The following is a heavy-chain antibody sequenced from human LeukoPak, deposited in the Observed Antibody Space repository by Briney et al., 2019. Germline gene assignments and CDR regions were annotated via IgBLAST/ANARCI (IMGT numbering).Heavy chain of an antibody. Sequence: ASVKVSCKASGYTFTGYYMHWVRQAPGQGLEWMGWINPNSGGTNYAQKFQGRVTMTRDTSISTAYMELSRLRSDDTAVYYCAREASGVGYYYYYYMDVWGKGTTVTVSS. CDR1: GYTFTGYY. CDR2: INPNSGGT. V-gene: IGHV1-2*02. D-gene: IGHD2-15*01. J-gene: IGHJ6*03. CDR3: AREASGVGYYYYYYMDV.